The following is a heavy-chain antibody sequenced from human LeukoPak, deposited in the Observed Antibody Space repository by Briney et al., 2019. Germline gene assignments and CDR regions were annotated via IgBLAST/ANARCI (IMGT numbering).Heavy chain of an antibody. CDR3: ARGSDIVATIIHYFDY. CDR1: GGSISSSSYY. CDR2: IYYSGST. J-gene: IGHJ4*02. V-gene: IGHV4-39*07. D-gene: IGHD5-12*01. Sequence: SETLSLTCTVSGGSISSSSYYWGWIRQPPGKGLEWIGSIYYSGSTYYNPSLKSRVTISVDTSKNQFSLKLSSVTAADTAVYYCARGSDIVATIIHYFDYWGQGTLVTVSS.